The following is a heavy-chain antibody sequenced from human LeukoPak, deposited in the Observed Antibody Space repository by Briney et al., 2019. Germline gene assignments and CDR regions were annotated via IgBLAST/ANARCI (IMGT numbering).Heavy chain of an antibody. J-gene: IGHJ4*02. D-gene: IGHD3-10*01. CDR3: ARGSLFGEYDY. Sequence: SETLSLTCTVSGGSISSSSYYWGWIRQPPGKGLEWIGSIYYSGSTYYNPSLKSRVTISVDTSKNQFSLKLSSVTAADTAVYYCARGSLFGEYDYWGQGTLVTVSS. V-gene: IGHV4-39*07. CDR1: GGSISSSSYY. CDR2: IYYSGST.